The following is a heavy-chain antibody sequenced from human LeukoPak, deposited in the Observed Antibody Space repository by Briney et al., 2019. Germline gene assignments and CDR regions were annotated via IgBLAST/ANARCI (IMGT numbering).Heavy chain of an antibody. CDR3: ARSSPYCGGDCYDAFDI. J-gene: IGHJ3*02. CDR2: ISSSSSYI. CDR1: GFTFSSYS. V-gene: IGHV3-21*01. Sequence: GGSLRLSCAASGFTFSSYSMNWVRQAPGKGLEWVSSISSSSSYIYYADSVKGRFTISRDNAKNSLYLQVNSLRAEDTAVYYCARSSPYCGGDCYDAFDIWGQGTMVTVSS. D-gene: IGHD2-21*02.